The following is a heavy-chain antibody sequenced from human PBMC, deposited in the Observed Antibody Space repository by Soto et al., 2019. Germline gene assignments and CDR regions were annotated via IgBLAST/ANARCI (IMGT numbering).Heavy chain of an antibody. V-gene: IGHV3-9*01. CDR3: AKAPLRYGSGPPDY. CDR2: ISWNSGSI. J-gene: IGHJ4*02. D-gene: IGHD3-10*01. Sequence: PGGSLRLSCAASGFTFDDYAMHWVRQAPGKGLEWVSGISWNSGSIGYADSVKGRFTISRDNAKNSLYLQMNSLRAEDTALYYCAKAPLRYGSGPPDYWGQGTLVTVSS. CDR1: GFTFDDYA.